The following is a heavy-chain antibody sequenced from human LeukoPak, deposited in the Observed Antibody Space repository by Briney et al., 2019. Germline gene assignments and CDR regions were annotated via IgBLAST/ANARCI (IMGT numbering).Heavy chain of an antibody. D-gene: IGHD6-13*01. CDR3: AALGCSSWSNWFDP. J-gene: IGHJ5*02. CDR2: IVVGSGNT. Sequence: VASVKVSCKASGFTFTSSAVQWVRQARGQRLEWIGWIVVGSGNTNYAQKFQERVTITRDMSTSTAYMELSSLRSEDTAVYYCAALGCSSWSNWFDPWGQGTLVTVSS. V-gene: IGHV1-58*01. CDR1: GFTFTSSA.